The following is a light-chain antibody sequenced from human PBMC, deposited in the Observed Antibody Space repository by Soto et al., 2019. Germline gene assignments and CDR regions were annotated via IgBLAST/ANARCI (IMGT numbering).Light chain of an antibody. V-gene: IGLV2-8*01. J-gene: IGLJ3*02. CDR1: GSDIGAYNF. CDR3: YSYAGRNIWV. Sequence: QSALAQPPSAPGSPGQPVTISCPGSGSDIGAYNFVSWYQQHPGKAPKLMIFGVTERPSGVPDRFSGSKSGNTASLTVSGLQADDEAVYYCYSYAGRNIWVFGGGTKLTVL. CDR2: GVT.